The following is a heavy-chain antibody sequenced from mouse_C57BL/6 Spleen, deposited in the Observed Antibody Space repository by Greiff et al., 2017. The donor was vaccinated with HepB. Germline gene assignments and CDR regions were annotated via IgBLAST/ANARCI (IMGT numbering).Heavy chain of an antibody. Sequence: QVQLKQSGAELVKPGASVKLSCKASGYTFTSYWMHWVKQRPGQGLEWIGMIHPNSGSTNYNEKFKSKATLTVDKSSSTAYMQLSSLTSEDSAVYYCAREGWDVAVVAYWGQGTLVTVSA. D-gene: IGHD3-3*01. CDR2: IHPNSGST. CDR1: GYTFTSYW. CDR3: AREGWDVAVVAY. V-gene: IGHV1-64*01. J-gene: IGHJ3*01.